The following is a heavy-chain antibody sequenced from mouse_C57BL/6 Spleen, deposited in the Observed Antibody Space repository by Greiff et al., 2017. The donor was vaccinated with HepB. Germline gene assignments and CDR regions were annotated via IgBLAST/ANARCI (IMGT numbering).Heavy chain of an antibody. V-gene: IGHV1-82*01. CDR3: AIDSSGYLAWFAY. CDR1: GYAFSSSW. CDR2: IYPGDGDT. J-gene: IGHJ3*01. Sequence: VQRVESGPELVKPGASVKISCKASGYAFSSSWMNWVKQRPGKGLEWIGRIYPGDGDTNYNGKFKGKATLTADKSSSTAYMQLSSLTSEDSAVYFCAIDSSGYLAWFAYWGQGTLVTVSA. D-gene: IGHD3-2*02.